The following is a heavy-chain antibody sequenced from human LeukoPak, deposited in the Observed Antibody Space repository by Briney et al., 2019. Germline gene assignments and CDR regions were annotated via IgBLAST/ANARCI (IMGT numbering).Heavy chain of an antibody. J-gene: IGHJ5*02. V-gene: IGHV7-4-1*02. D-gene: IGHD3-10*01. Sequence: ASVKVSCKASGYTFTTYAMNWVRQAPGQGLEWMGWINTNTGNPTYAQGFTGRFVFSLDASVSTAYLQISSLKADDTAVYYCARANLWFGELGWIDPWGQGTQVTVSS. CDR3: ARANLWFGELGWIDP. CDR2: INTNTGNP. CDR1: GYTFTTYA.